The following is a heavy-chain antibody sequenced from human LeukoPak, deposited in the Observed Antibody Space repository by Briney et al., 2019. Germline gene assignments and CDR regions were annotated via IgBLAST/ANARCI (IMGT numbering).Heavy chain of an antibody. Sequence: GGSLRLSCAASGFTFSTHAMHWVRQAPGKGLEWVAMIWSNGNNKYYVDSVKGRFTISRDDSKNTVDLQMNSLRTEDTAVYYCARDSVHGHYDTSGYSALFDYWGQGTLVTVSS. CDR1: GFTFSTHA. J-gene: IGHJ4*02. D-gene: IGHD3-22*01. CDR2: IWSNGNNK. V-gene: IGHV3-33*01. CDR3: ARDSVHGHYDTSGYSALFDY.